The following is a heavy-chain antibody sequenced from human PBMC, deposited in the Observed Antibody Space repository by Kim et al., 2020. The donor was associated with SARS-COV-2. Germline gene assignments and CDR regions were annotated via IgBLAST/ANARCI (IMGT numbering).Heavy chain of an antibody. CDR3: ARDRMGGSSWYGPYYYYYGMDV. V-gene: IGHV3-21*01. D-gene: IGHD6-13*01. Sequence: GGSLRLSCAASGFTFSSYSMNWVRQAPGKGLEWVSSISSSSSYIYYADSVKGRFTISRDNAKNSLYLQMNSLRAEDTAVYYCARDRMGGSSWYGPYYYYYGMDVWGQGTTVTVSS. J-gene: IGHJ6*02. CDR2: ISSSSSYI. CDR1: GFTFSSYS.